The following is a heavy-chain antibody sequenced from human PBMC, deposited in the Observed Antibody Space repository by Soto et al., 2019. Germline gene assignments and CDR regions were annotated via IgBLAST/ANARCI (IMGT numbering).Heavy chain of an antibody. CDR2: IYYSGST. D-gene: IGHD6-19*01. Sequence: PSETLSLTCTVSGGSISSYYWSWIRQPPGKGLEWIGYIYYSGSTNYNPSLKSRVTISVDTSKNQFSLKLSSVTAADTAVYYCARHVPEQWLAPRGYWFDPWGQGTLVTVSS. CDR1: GGSISSYY. J-gene: IGHJ5*02. CDR3: ARHVPEQWLAPRGYWFDP. V-gene: IGHV4-59*08.